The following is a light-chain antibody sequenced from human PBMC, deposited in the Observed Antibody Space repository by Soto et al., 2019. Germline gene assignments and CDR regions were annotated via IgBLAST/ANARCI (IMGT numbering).Light chain of an antibody. CDR1: QSVSSY. J-gene: IGKJ4*01. CDR3: QQRSTSIT. Sequence: EIVLTQSPATLSLSPGERATLSCRASQSVSSYLAWYQQKPGQAPRLLIYDASNRATGIPARFSGSGSATDFTLTISSLEPEDFAVYYCQQRSTSITFGGGTKVEIK. V-gene: IGKV3-11*01. CDR2: DAS.